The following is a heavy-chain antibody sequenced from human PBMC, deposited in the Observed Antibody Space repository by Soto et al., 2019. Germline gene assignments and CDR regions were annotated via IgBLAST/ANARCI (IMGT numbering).Heavy chain of an antibody. CDR2: IYYSGST. V-gene: IGHV4-39*01. Sequence: SETLSLTCTVSGGSISSSSYYWGWIRQPPGKGLEWIGSIYYSGSTYYNPSLKSRVTISVDTSKNQFSLKLSSVTAADTAVYYCARHPLYCSGGSCYSFDPWGQGTLVTVSS. J-gene: IGHJ5*02. CDR1: GGSISSSSYY. D-gene: IGHD2-15*01. CDR3: ARHPLYCSGGSCYSFDP.